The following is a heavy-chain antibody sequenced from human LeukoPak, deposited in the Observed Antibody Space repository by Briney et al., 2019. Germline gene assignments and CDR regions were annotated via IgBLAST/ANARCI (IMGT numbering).Heavy chain of an antibody. J-gene: IGHJ4*02. V-gene: IGHV3-7*04. CDR2: IKEDGSEK. CDR1: GFTFSGYW. Sequence: GGSLRPSCAASGFTFSGYWMSWVRQAPGKGLEWVANIKEDGSEKYYVDSVKGRFTISRDNAKNALYLQMNSLRVEDTAMYYCVRGGFSYGHWGQGTLVTVSS. CDR3: VRGGFSYGH. D-gene: IGHD5-18*01.